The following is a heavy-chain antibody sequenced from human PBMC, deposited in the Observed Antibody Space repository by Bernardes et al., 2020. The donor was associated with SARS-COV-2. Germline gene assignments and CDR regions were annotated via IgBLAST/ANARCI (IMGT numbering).Heavy chain of an antibody. CDR1: GDSISNHY. V-gene: IGHV4-4*07. D-gene: IGHD2-2*01. CDR2: IHFSGSA. CDR3: ARVHWPAVKGAFDI. Sequence: LSLTCIVSGDSISNHYWTWIRQSAGKGLEWIGRIHFSGSANYNPSLRSRVTMSVDTSKNQFSLELSSVTAADTALYYCARVHWPAVKGAFDIWGQGTVVTVSS. J-gene: IGHJ3*02.